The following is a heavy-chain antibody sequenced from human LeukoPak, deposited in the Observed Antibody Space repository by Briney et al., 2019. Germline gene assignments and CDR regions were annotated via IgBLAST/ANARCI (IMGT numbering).Heavy chain of an antibody. CDR2: IYPGDSDT. J-gene: IGHJ3*02. V-gene: IGHV5-51*01. Sequence: GESLKISCKGSGYSFTSFWIGWVRQMPGKGLEWMGIIYPGDSDTRYSPSFQGQVTISADKSISTAYLQWSSLKASDTAMYYCARQRGELPPRDAFDIWGQGTMVTVSS. CDR3: ARQRGELPPRDAFDI. CDR1: GYSFTSFW. D-gene: IGHD1-26*01.